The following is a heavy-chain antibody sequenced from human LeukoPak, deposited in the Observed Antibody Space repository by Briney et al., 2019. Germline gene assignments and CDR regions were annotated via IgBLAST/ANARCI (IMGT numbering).Heavy chain of an antibody. V-gene: IGHV1-2*02. CDR1: GYTFTGYY. J-gene: IGHJ4*02. D-gene: IGHD3-22*01. CDR3: ARDPLEYYHDSSGYQESFDY. CDR2: INPNSGGT. Sequence: ASVKVSCKASGYTFTGYYMHWVRQAPGQGLEWMGWINPNSGGTNYAQKFQGRVTMTRDTSISTAYMELSRLRSDDTAVYYCARDPLEYYHDSSGYQESFDYWGQGTLVTVSS.